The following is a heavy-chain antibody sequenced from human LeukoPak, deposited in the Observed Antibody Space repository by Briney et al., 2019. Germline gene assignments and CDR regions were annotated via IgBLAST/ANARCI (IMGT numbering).Heavy chain of an antibody. CDR2: ISYDGSNK. Sequence: QPGGSLRLPCAASGFTVSSYAMHWVRQAPGKGLEWVAVISYDGSNKYYADSVKGRFTISRDNSKNTLYLQMNSLRAEDTAVYYCARAGRVLRFLSWFDPWGQGTLVTVSS. V-gene: IGHV3-30-3*01. J-gene: IGHJ5*02. CDR3: ARAGRVLRFLSWFDP. D-gene: IGHD3-3*01. CDR1: GFTVSSYA.